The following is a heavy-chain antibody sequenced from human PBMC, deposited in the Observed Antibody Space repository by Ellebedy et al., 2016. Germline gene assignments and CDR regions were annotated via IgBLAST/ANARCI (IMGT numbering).Heavy chain of an antibody. CDR2: IIPIFDTP. D-gene: IGHD2-2*01. CDR3: ARGGNIVVIPANGFDY. V-gene: IGHV1-69*13. Sequence: SVKVSXXASGGTFSSYGISWVRQAPGQGLEWMGGIIPIFDTPNYAQKFQGRVTITADESTSTAYMELSSLRSDDTAVYYCARGGNIVVIPANGFDYWGQGTLVTVSS. J-gene: IGHJ4*02. CDR1: GGTFSSYG.